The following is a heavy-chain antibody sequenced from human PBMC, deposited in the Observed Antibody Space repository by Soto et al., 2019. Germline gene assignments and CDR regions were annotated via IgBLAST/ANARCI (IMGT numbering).Heavy chain of an antibody. CDR1: GSTFSSYG. V-gene: IGHV3-30*18. D-gene: IGHD3-3*02. Sequence: QVQLVESGGGVVQPGRSLRLSCAASGSTFSSYGMHWVRQAPGKGLELVAVISYDGSNKYYADSVKGRFTISRDNSKNTLYLHMNSLRAEDTGVYYCAKGISNPLDYWGQGPLVTVSS. CDR3: AKGISNPLDY. J-gene: IGHJ4*02. CDR2: ISYDGSNK.